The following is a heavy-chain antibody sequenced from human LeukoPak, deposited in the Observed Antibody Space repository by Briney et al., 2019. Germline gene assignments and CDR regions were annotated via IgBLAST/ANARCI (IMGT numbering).Heavy chain of an antibody. CDR2: ISSSGST. D-gene: IGHD6-13*01. CDR1: GDSISSGDYY. Sequence: SETLSLTCTVSGDSISSGDYYWSWIRQPAGKGLEWIGRISSSGSTNYNPSLKSRVTISVDTSKNQFSLKLSSVTAADTAVYYCARVGAAADREGAIDYWGQGTLVTVSS. J-gene: IGHJ4*02. CDR3: ARVGAAADREGAIDY. V-gene: IGHV4-61*02.